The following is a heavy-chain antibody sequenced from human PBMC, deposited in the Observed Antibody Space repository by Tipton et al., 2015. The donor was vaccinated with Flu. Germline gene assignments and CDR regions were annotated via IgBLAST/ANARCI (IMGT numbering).Heavy chain of an antibody. V-gene: IGHV3-33*01. CDR1: GFTFSSYG. CDR2: IWYDGSNK. Sequence: SLRLSCAASGFTFSSYGMHWVRQAPGKGLEWVAVIWYDGSNKYYADSVKGRFTISRDNSKNTLYLQMNSLRAEDTAVYYCARGALKYDYIWGSYRYTPPWFDPWGQGTLVTVSS. J-gene: IGHJ5*02. D-gene: IGHD3-16*02. CDR3: ARGALKYDYIWGSYRYTPPWFDP.